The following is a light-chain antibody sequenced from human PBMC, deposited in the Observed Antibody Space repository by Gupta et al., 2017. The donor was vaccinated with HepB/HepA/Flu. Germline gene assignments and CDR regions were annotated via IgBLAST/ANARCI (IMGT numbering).Light chain of an antibody. CDR2: SAS. V-gene: IGKV3-11*01. CDR1: ESIGSN. J-gene: IGKJ1*01. Sequence: EVVLAQSPVTLSLSPGERATLSCRASESIGSNLAWYQQKPGQAPRLLIYSASKRPTDIAPRFSGSGCGTDFTLTITSREPEDFALYYCQQRSDWPPFAFGQGTKV. CDR3: QQRSDWPPFA.